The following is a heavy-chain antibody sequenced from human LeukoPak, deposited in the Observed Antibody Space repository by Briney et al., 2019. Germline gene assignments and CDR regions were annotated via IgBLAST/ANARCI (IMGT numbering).Heavy chain of an antibody. Sequence: SETLSLTCTVSGGSISTYYWSWIRQPPGKGLEWIGYISYSGSTKYNPSLKSRVTISVDTSKKQFSLKLTSVTAADTALDYCATRDAYTLYYWGQGTLVTVSS. CDR2: ISYSGST. CDR3: ATRDAYTLYY. D-gene: IGHD5-24*01. CDR1: GGSISTYY. J-gene: IGHJ4*02. V-gene: IGHV4-59*01.